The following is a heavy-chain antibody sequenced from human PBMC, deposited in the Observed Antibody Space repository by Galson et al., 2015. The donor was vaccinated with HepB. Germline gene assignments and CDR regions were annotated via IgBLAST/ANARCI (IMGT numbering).Heavy chain of an antibody. J-gene: IGHJ4*02. D-gene: IGHD1-14*01. CDR1: GVTFSSYT. CDR2: ISSSSSTI. V-gene: IGHV3-48*01. CDR3: ATYPTEFAY. Sequence: SLRLSCAASGVTFSSYTMNWVRQAPGKGLEWISYISSSSSTIYYADSVKGRFTISRDNAKNSLYLQMNSLRAEDTAVYYCATYPTEFAYWGQGTLVTVSS.